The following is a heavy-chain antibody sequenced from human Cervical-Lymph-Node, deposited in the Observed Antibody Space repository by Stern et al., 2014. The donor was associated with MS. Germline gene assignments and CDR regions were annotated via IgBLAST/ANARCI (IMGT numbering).Heavy chain of an antibody. CDR2: ITPMLGTP. Sequence: VQLVQSGAEVKKPGSSVRVSCKASGGTFSINTISWVRQAPGQGLEWMGWITPMLGTPNYVQKFQGIVTTTADESTSTAYLELSSMTSQDTALYFCVTDQGGIAVYWGQGTLVTVSS. CDR3: VTDQGGIAVY. V-gene: IGHV1-69*01. J-gene: IGHJ4*02. CDR1: GGTFSINT. D-gene: IGHD6-19*01.